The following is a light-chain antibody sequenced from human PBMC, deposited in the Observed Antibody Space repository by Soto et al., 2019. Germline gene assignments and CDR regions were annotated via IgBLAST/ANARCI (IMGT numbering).Light chain of an antibody. V-gene: IGKV1-27*01. CDR3: EKYNSAPLT. CDR2: AAS. CDR1: QGISNY. Sequence: DIQMTQSPSSLSASLGDRVTITCRARQGISNYLAWYQQKPGKVPKLLIYAASTLQSGVTSRFSGSRSGTDFTLTISSMQTEDDATYYCEKYNSAPLTFGGGTKVEIK. J-gene: IGKJ4*01.